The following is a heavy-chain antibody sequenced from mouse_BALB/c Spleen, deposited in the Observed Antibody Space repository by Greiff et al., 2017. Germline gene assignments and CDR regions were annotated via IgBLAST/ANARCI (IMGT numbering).Heavy chain of an antibody. J-gene: IGHJ2*01. CDR1: GFTFSSYG. V-gene: IGHV5-6-3*01. CDR3: AREGTTAYDLDY. D-gene: IGHD1-2*01. Sequence: EVQRVESGGGLVQPGGSLKLSCAASGFTFSSYGMSWVRQTPDKGLELVATINSNGGSTYYPDSVKGRVTISRDNAKNTLYLHMSSLNSADTAVYDCAREGTTAYDLDYWGQGTTVTVSS. CDR2: INSNGGST.